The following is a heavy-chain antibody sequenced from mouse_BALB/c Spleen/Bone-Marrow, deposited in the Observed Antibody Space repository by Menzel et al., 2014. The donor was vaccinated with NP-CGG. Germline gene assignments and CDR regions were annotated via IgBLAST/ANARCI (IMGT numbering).Heavy chain of an antibody. CDR3: TRSYYGNYFDV. D-gene: IGHD2-1*01. J-gene: IGHJ1*01. Sequence: QVQLQQPGAELVKPGASVRLSCKASGYTFTSYYMYWVKQRPGQGLEWIGEINPSNGGTNFNEKFKSKATLTVDKSSSTAYMQHSSLTSEDSAVYYCTRSYYGNYFDVWGAGTTVTVSS. CDR2: INPSNGGT. CDR1: GYTFTSYY. V-gene: IGHV1S81*02.